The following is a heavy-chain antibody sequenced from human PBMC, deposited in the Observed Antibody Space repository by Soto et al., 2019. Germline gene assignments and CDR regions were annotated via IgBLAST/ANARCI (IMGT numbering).Heavy chain of an antibody. D-gene: IGHD3-10*01. CDR1: GYTFTYYY. CDR3: ARVPYSYGSLYYFDY. CDR2: INPNSGST. Sequence: ASVKVSCKASGYTFTYYYIHWVRQAPGQGLEWMGIINPNSGSTTYAQKFQGRVTMTRDTSTSTVYMELTSLTSEDTAMYYCARVPYSYGSLYYFDYWGQGTLVTVSS. J-gene: IGHJ4*02. V-gene: IGHV1-46*01.